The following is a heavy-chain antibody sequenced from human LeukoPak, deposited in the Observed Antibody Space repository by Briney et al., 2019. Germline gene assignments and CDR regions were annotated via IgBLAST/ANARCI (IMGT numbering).Heavy chain of an antibody. V-gene: IGHV4-38-2*02. CDR1: GYSISSGYC. J-gene: IGHJ5*02. Sequence: SETLSLTCTVSGYSISSGYCWGWIRQPPGKGLEWIGSIYHSGSTYYNPSLKSRVTISVDTSKNQFSLKLSSVTAADTAVYYCAGTYGSGSFQFDPWGQGTLVTVSS. CDR2: IYHSGST. D-gene: IGHD3-10*01. CDR3: AGTYGSGSFQFDP.